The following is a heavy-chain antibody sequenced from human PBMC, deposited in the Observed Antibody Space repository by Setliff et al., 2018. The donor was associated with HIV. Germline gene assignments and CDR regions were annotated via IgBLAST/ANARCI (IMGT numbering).Heavy chain of an antibody. CDR3: ARPHSGRGGGAWFDS. D-gene: IGHD6-19*01. CDR2: IHNGRDL. CDR1: GGSITGGNYY. V-gene: IGHV4-39*01. J-gene: IGHJ5*01. Sequence: PSETLSLTCTVSGGSITGGNYYWGWIRQPPGKGLEWIGNIHNGRDLYSNPSLTSRLTISVDTSKNQVYLKLRSATAADTAVYHCARPHSGRGGGAWFDSWGQGTLVTSPQ.